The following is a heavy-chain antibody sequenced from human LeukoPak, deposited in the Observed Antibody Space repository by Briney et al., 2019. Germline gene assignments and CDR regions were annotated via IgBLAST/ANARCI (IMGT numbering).Heavy chain of an antibody. CDR2: ISYDGSNK. CDR3: ARDAPNCSSTSCYIDY. CDR1: GFTFSSYA. D-gene: IGHD2-2*01. J-gene: IGHJ4*02. Sequence: PGRSLRLSCAASGFTFSSYAMHWVRQAPGKGLEWVAVISYDGSNKYYADSVKGRFTISRDNSKNTLYLQMNSLRAEDTAVYYCARDAPNCSSTSCYIDYWGQGTLVTVSS. V-gene: IGHV3-30-3*01.